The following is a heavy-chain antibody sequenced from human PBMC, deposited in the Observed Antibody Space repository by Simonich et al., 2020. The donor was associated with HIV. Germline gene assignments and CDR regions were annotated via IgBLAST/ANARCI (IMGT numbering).Heavy chain of an antibody. J-gene: IGHJ4*02. Sequence: QVQLQQWGAGLLKPSETLSLTCAVYGGSFSGYYWNWIRQPPGKGLGWIGEINHSGITNDKSSLNSRATISVDKSKNQFSLKLSSVTAADTAIYYCARRDRELILYFDYWGQGNLVTVSS. V-gene: IGHV4-34*04. CDR1: GGSFSGYY. D-gene: IGHD3-3*01. CDR3: ARRDRELILYFDY. CDR2: INHSGIT.